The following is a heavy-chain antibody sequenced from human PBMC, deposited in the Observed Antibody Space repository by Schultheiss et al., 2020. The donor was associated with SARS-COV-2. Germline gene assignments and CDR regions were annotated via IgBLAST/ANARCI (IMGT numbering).Heavy chain of an antibody. CDR1: GFTFSNYA. Sequence: GGSLRLSCAASGFTFSNYAMGWVRQAPGKGLEWVSSISGSGDGISYADSVKGRFTISSDNSKNTLYLQMNSLRAEDTAVYYCANKVVGANPFDYWGQGTLVTVSS. CDR3: ANKVVGANPFDY. J-gene: IGHJ4*02. D-gene: IGHD1-26*01. CDR2: ISGSGDGI. V-gene: IGHV3-23*01.